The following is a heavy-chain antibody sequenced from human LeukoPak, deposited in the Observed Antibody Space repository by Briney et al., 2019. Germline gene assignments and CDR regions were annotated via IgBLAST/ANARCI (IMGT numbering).Heavy chain of an antibody. Sequence: PGRSLRLSCAASGFTFSNYGMLWVRQAPGKGLEWVAIISYDGGYEYYADSVKGRFTISRDNSKNTLYLQMNSPRPEDTAVYYCANGAYYYASGSFHWFDPRGQGTLVTVSS. J-gene: IGHJ5*02. CDR1: GFTFSNYG. CDR3: ANGAYYYASGSFHWFDP. V-gene: IGHV3-30*18. D-gene: IGHD3-10*01. CDR2: ISYDGGYE.